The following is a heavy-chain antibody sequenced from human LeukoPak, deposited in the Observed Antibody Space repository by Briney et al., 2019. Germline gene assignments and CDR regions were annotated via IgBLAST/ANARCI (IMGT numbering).Heavy chain of an antibody. CDR1: GYTFTGCY. D-gene: IGHD1-26*01. Sequence: ASVKVSCKASGYTFTGCYMHWVRQAPGQGLEWMGWIDPNTGVTHYAQKIQDRVTMTRDTSISTAYMELSRLRSDDTAVYYCARDLLVGPTNAYWGQGTLVTVSS. V-gene: IGHV1-2*02. CDR3: ARDLLVGPTNAY. CDR2: IDPNTGVT. J-gene: IGHJ4*02.